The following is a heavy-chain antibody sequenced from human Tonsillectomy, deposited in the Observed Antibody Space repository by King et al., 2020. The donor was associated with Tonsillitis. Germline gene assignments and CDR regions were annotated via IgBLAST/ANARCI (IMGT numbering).Heavy chain of an antibody. CDR3: ARNEVTAIAEYFQH. CDR2: IYHSGST. V-gene: IGHV4-4*02. Sequence: QLQESGPGLVKPSGTLSLTCAVSGGSISSSKWWSWVRQPPGKGLEWIGDIYHSGSTTYNPSHKSRVTISEEKSKNQFSLKLSSVTAAATAVYYCARNEVTAIAEYFQHWGQGTLVTVSS. CDR1: GGSISSSKW. D-gene: IGHD2-21*02. J-gene: IGHJ1*01.